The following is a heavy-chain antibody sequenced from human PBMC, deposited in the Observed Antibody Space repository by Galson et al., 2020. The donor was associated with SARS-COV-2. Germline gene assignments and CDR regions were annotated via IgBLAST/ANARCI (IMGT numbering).Heavy chain of an antibody. CDR3: ATSLEFILPGVLPDY. J-gene: IGHJ4*02. Sequence: GGSLSLSCAASGFTVSSNYMTWVRQPPGKGLEFVPVLYSGGSTWYADSVKGRFTISRDNSKNTLYLQMNSLRADDTAVYYCATSLEFILPGVLPDYWGQGSLVTVSS. CDR1: GFTVSSNY. D-gene: IGHD3-10*01. CDR2: LYSGGST. V-gene: IGHV3-53*01.